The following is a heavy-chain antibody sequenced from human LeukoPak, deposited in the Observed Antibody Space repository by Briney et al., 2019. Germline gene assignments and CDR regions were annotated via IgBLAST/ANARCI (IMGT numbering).Heavy chain of an antibody. CDR3: ARDYPTYDYGSGSYHYGMDV. V-gene: IGHV3-53*01. D-gene: IGHD3-10*01. CDR1: GFTVSSNY. J-gene: IGHJ6*04. CDR2: IYSGGST. Sequence: GGSLRLSCAASGFTVSSNYMSWVRQAPGKGLEWVSVIYSGGSTYYADSVKGRFTISRDNSKNTLYLQMNSLRAEDTAVYYCARDYPTYDYGSGSYHYGMDVWGKGTTVTVSS.